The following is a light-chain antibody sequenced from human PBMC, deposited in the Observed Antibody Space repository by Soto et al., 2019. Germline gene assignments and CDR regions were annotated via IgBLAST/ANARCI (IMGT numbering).Light chain of an antibody. CDR2: WAS. J-gene: IGKJ2*01. Sequence: DIVLTQSPASLAVSLGERATINCKSSQSLLYSSNNKNYLAWYQQKPGQPPKLLIYWASTRESGVPDRFSGSGSGTDFTLTISSLQAEDVAVYYCHQYYRNFPRTFGQGTKLEIK. CDR3: HQYYRNFPRT. V-gene: IGKV4-1*01. CDR1: QSLLYSSNNKNY.